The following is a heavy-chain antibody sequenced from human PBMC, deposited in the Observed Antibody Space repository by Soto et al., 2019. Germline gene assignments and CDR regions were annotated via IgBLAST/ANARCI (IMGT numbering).Heavy chain of an antibody. CDR1: GFPFSSYE. CDR3: ARTIGVAWFDP. J-gene: IGHJ5*02. CDR2: ISSSGSTI. D-gene: IGHD2-15*01. V-gene: IGHV3-48*03. Sequence: GGSLRLSCAASGFPFSSYEMNWVRQAPGKGLEWVSYISSSGSTIYYADSVKGRFTISRDNAKNSLYLQMNSLRAEDTAVYYCARTIGVAWFDPWGQGTLVTVSS.